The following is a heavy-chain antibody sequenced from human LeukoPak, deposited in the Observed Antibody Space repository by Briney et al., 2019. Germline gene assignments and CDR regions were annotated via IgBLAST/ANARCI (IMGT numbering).Heavy chain of an antibody. Sequence: GGSLRLSCEASGFTFSSYAMSWVRQAPGKGLEWVSAISGSGGSTYYADSVKGRFTISRDNSKNTLYLQMNSLRAEDTAVYYCAKGRKRFGEISFDYWGQGTLVTVSS. CDR2: ISGSGGST. D-gene: IGHD3-10*01. CDR3: AKGRKRFGEISFDY. J-gene: IGHJ4*02. V-gene: IGHV3-23*01. CDR1: GFTFSSYA.